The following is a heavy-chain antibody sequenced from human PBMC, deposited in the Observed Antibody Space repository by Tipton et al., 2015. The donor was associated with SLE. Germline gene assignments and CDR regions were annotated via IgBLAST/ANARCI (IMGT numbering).Heavy chain of an antibody. V-gene: IGHV3-23*01. CDR2: ISGGGGST. Sequence: SLRLSCAASGFTFSSYAMSWVRQAPGKGLEWVSAISGGGGSTYYADSVKGRFTISRDNSKNTLYLQMNSLRAEDTAVYYCARDLLRGIVVLYYGMDVWGQGTTVTVSS. CDR3: ARDLLRGIVVLYYGMDV. CDR1: GFTFSSYA. D-gene: IGHD3-22*01. J-gene: IGHJ6*02.